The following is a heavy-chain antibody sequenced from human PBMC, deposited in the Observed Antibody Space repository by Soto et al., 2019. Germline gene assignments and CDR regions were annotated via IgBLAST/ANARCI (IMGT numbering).Heavy chain of an antibody. J-gene: IGHJ4*02. V-gene: IGHV4-39*01. CDR3: AGRDPHMAAAGSRFDY. CDR2: IYYSGST. CDR1: GGSISSSSYY. D-gene: IGHD6-13*01. Sequence: QLQLQESGPGLVKPSETLSLTCTVSGGSISSSSYYWGWIRQPPGKGLEWIGSIYYSGSTYFNPSLKSRVTISVDTSKNQFSLKLSSVTAADTAVYYCAGRDPHMAAAGSRFDYWGQGTLVTVSS.